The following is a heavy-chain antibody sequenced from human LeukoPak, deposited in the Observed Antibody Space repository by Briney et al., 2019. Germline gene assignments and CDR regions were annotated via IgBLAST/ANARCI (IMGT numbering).Heavy chain of an antibody. V-gene: IGHV3-30*04. J-gene: IGHJ4*02. D-gene: IGHD3-22*01. CDR2: IPYDGSNE. Sequence: GRSLRLSCEASGFTFSIYAMHWVRQAPGKGLEWVAVIPYDGSNEYYADSVKGRFTISRDNSKNMLYLQMNSLTAEDTSVYYCVGDSSGYYPTFDYWGQGTLVAVSS. CDR3: VGDSSGYYPTFDY. CDR1: GFTFSIYA.